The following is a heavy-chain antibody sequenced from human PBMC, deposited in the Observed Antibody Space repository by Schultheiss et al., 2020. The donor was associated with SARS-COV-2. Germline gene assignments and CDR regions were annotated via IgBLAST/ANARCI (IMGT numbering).Heavy chain of an antibody. CDR2: ISSSSSYI. J-gene: IGHJ6*02. CDR1: GFTFSSYS. Sequence: GGSLRLSCAASGFTFSSYSMNWVRQAPGKGLEWVSSISSSSSYIYYADSVKGRFTISRHNSKNTLYLQMNSLRAEDTAVYYCARDGYYYDSSGYYYSNYYYGMDVWGQGTTVTVSS. CDR3: ARDGYYYDSSGYYYSNYYYGMDV. D-gene: IGHD3-22*01. V-gene: IGHV3-21*01.